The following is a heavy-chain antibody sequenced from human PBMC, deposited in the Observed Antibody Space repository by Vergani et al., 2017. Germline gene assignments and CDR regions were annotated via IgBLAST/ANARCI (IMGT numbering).Heavy chain of an antibody. J-gene: IGHJ4*02. CDR1: GFTFDDYA. V-gene: IGHV3-9*01. Sequence: EVQMVESGGGLVKPGGSLRLSCAASGFTFDDYAMHWVRPAPGKGLEWVSGISGNSGSIGYADSVKGRFTISRDNAKNSLFLQMNSLRAEDTAVYYCVREETFYDSVSDYLAGYFDHWGQGTLVTVSS. CDR3: VREETFYDSVSDYLAGYFDH. CDR2: ISGNSGSI. D-gene: IGHD3-3*01.